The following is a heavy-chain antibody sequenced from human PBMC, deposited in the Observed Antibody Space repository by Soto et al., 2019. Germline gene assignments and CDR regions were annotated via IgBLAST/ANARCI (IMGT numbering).Heavy chain of an antibody. CDR1: GFTFSSYS. V-gene: IGHV3-21*01. J-gene: IGHJ4*02. Sequence: LRLSCAASGFTFSSYSMNWVRQAPGKGLEWVSSISSSSSYIYYADSVKGRFTISRDNAKNSLYLQMNSLRAEDTAVYYCARDFYGNYDFWSGYFCWGQGTLVTVSS. D-gene: IGHD3-3*01. CDR2: ISSSSSYI. CDR3: ARDFYGNYDFWSGYFC.